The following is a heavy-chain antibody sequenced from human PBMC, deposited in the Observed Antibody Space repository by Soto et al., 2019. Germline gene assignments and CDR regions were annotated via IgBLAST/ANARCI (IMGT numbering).Heavy chain of an antibody. CDR1: GFTFGDYA. CDR2: IRSKAYGGTT. Sequence: PGGSLRLSCTASGFTFGDYAMSWFRQAPGKGLEWVGFIRSKAYGGTTEYAASVKGRFTISRDDSKSIAYLQMNSLKTEDTAVYYCTFAGGGYPGGAFDIWGQGTMVTVSS. CDR3: TFAGGGYPGGAFDI. D-gene: IGHD3-16*02. J-gene: IGHJ3*02. V-gene: IGHV3-49*03.